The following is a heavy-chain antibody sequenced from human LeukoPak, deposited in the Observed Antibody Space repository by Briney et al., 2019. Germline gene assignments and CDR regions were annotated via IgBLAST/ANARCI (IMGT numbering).Heavy chain of an antibody. CDR3: ARDRGSSWSRRAFDI. V-gene: IGHV4-4*02. J-gene: IGHJ3*02. CDR1: GGSISSSNW. CDR2: TYHSGST. Sequence: SGTLSLTCAVSGGSISSSNWWSWVRQPPGKGLEWIGETYHSGSTNYNPSLKSRVTISVDKSKNQFSLKLSSVTAADTAVYYCARDRGSSWSRRAFDIWGQGTMVTVSS. D-gene: IGHD6-13*01.